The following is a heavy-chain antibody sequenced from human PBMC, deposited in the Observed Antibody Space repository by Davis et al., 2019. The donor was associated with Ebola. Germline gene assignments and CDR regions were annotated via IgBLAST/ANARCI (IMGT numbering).Heavy chain of an antibody. V-gene: IGHV3-21*01. Sequence: GESLKISCIASGFSFNSYTMNWVRQAPGKGLEWVSSISSSSSYIYYADSVKGRFTISRDNAKNSLYLQMNSLRAEDTAVYYCARARGCSGGSCYSGSRFYGMDVWGQGTTVTVSS. D-gene: IGHD2-15*01. J-gene: IGHJ6*02. CDR3: ARARGCSGGSCYSGSRFYGMDV. CDR1: GFSFNSYT. CDR2: ISSSSSYI.